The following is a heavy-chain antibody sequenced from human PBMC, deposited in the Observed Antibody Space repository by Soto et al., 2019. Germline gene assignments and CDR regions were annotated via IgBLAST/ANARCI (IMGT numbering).Heavy chain of an antibody. J-gene: IGHJ4*02. D-gene: IGHD1-1*01. Sequence: QVQLVKSGAEVKKPGSSVRVSCKASGDSFSKYTVNWVRQAPRQGLEWMGGIIPRFGTTNYAPTLQGRVTITADQSMNTVFMELSSPRSEDTALYYCARGRGLYNSGRSQLDSWGQGTLVNVAS. CDR3: ARGRGLYNSGRSQLDS. CDR1: GDSFSKYT. V-gene: IGHV1-69*01. CDR2: IIPRFGTT.